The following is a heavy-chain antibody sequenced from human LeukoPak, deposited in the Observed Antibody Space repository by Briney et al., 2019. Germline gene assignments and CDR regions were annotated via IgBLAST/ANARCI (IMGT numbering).Heavy chain of an antibody. V-gene: IGHV3-33*01. D-gene: IGHD3-22*01. CDR1: GFTFSSSG. Sequence: PGGSLRLSCAASGFTFSSSGMHWVRQAPGKGLEWVAVIWYDGSNEYYADSVKGRFTISRDNSKNTLYLQMNSLRPEDTAVYYCARALPDYYDGSGYYDYWGQGTLVTVSS. J-gene: IGHJ4*02. CDR3: ARALPDYYDGSGYYDY. CDR2: IWYDGSNE.